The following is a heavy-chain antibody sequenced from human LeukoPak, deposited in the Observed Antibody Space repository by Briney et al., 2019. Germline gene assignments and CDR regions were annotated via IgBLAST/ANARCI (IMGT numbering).Heavy chain of an antibody. V-gene: IGHV3-30*18. D-gene: IGHD3-22*01. CDR2: ISYDGSNK. Sequence: GGSLRLSCAASGFTFSSFGMHWVRQAPGKGLEWVAVISYDGSNKYYADSVKGRFTISRDNSKNTLYLQMNSLRAEDTAVYYCAKGGYYYDSSGYYVLTFFDYWGQGTLVTVSS. J-gene: IGHJ4*02. CDR1: GFTFSSFG. CDR3: AKGGYYYDSSGYYVLTFFDY.